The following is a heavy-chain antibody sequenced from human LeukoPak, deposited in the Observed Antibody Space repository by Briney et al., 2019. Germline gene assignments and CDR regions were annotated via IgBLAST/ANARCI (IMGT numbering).Heavy chain of an antibody. CDR1: GGTFSSYA. Sequence: SVKVSCKASGGTFSSYAISWVRQAPGQGLEWMGGIIPIFGTANYAQKFQGRVTITTGESTSTAYMELSSLRSEDTAVYYCARSPGIVVVPAAIRGDYYYYYYMDVWGKGTTVTVSS. D-gene: IGHD2-2*02. CDR2: IIPIFGTA. CDR3: ARSPGIVVVPAAIRGDYYYYYYMDV. J-gene: IGHJ6*03. V-gene: IGHV1-69*05.